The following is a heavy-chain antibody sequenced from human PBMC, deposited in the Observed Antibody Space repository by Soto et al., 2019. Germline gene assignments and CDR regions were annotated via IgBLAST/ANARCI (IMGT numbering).Heavy chain of an antibody. Sequence: SETLSLTCTVSGGSISSYYWSWIRQPPGKGLEWIGYIYYSGSTNYNPSLKSRVTISVDTSKNQFSLKLSSVTAADTAVYYCARGSPRVKGLRFLEWPNKPPHYYYMDVWGKGTTVTVSS. J-gene: IGHJ6*03. D-gene: IGHD3-3*01. V-gene: IGHV4-59*01. CDR2: IYYSGST. CDR1: GGSISSYY. CDR3: ARGSPRVKGLRFLEWPNKPPHYYYMDV.